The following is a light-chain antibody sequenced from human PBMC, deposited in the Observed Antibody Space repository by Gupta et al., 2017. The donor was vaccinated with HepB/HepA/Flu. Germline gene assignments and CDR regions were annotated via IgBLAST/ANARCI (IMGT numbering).Light chain of an antibody. J-gene: IGKJ1*01. CDR1: QSLLHRNGNNY. CDR2: PGS. V-gene: IGKV2-28*01. Sequence: DVVTPQPPLFLLVTAGAAASTSCRSSQSLLHRNGNNYLDWYLQKPGQSPQLLIYPGSNRASGVPDRFSGSGSGTDFTLRISRVEADDVGVYYCMQAVELPWTFGQGTKVEIK. CDR3: MQAVELPWT.